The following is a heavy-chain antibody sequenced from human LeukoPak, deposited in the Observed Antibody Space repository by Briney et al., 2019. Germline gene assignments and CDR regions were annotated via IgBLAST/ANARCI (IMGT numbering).Heavy chain of an antibody. CDR2: IYTREKGSAT. CDR1: GFIFSDFA. V-gene: IGHV3-73*01. Sequence: PGGSLKLPYAGFGFIFSDFAIDWVRQASGKGLEWVGRIYTREKGSATAYAASVRGRFAISRDNAKSSLYLQMNSLRDEDTAVYYCARVDWMIGAFDMWGQGTMVTVYS. J-gene: IGHJ3*02. D-gene: IGHD3-22*01. CDR3: ARVDWMIGAFDM.